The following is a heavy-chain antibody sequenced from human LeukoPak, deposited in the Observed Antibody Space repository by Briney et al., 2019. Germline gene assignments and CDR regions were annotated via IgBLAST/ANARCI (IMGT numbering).Heavy chain of an antibody. Sequence: GGSLRLSCVASGFRFSNYGMHWVRQAPGKGLEWMAFIRSDGSNKYYADSVKGRFTISRDNSKNTLYLQMNSLRAEDTAVYYCARILDSAWGELGYWGQGTLVTVSS. CDR2: IRSDGSNK. CDR1: GFRFSNYG. D-gene: IGHD6-19*01. J-gene: IGHJ4*02. V-gene: IGHV3-30*02. CDR3: ARILDSAWGELGY.